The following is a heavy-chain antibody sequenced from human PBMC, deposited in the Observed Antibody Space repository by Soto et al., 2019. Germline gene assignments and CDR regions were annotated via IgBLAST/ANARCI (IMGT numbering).Heavy chain of an antibody. D-gene: IGHD3-16*01. Sequence: ESGGGVVQPGRSLRLSCAASGFTFSSYGMHWVRQAPGKGLEWVAVISYDGSNKYYADSVKGRFTISRDNSKNTLYLKMNSLRDEDTAVYYCAKDAVGAQGIFDYWGQGTLVTVSS. CDR1: GFTFSSYG. V-gene: IGHV3-30*18. J-gene: IGHJ4*02. CDR3: AKDAVGAQGIFDY. CDR2: ISYDGSNK.